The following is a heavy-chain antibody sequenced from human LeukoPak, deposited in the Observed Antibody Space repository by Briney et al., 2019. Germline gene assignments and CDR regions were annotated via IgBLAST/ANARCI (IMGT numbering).Heavy chain of an antibody. CDR3: ARGLASSSWYYFDY. CDR2: INHSGST. J-gene: IGHJ4*02. V-gene: IGHV4-34*01. Sequence: SETLSLTCAVYGGSFSGYYWSWIRQPPGKGLEWIGEINHSGSTNYNPSLKSRVTISVDTSKNQFSLKLSSVTAADTAVYYCARGLASSSWYYFDYWGQGTLVTVSS. D-gene: IGHD6-13*01. CDR1: GGSFSGYY.